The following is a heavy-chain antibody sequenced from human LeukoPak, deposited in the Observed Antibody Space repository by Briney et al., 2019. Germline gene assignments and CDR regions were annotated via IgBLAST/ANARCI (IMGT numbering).Heavy chain of an antibody. V-gene: IGHV4-31*03. CDR2: IYYSGST. CDR3: ARLYDSSGYTNWLDP. D-gene: IGHD3-22*01. Sequence: SETLSLTCTVSGGSISSGGYYWSWIRQHPGKGLEWIGYIYYSGSTYYNPSLKSRVTISVDTSKNQFSLKLSSVTAADTAVYYCARLYDSSGYTNWLDPWGQGTLVTVSS. J-gene: IGHJ5*02. CDR1: GGSISSGGYY.